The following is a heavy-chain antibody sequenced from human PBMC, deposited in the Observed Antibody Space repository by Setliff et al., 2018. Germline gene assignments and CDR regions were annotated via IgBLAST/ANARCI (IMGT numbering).Heavy chain of an antibody. V-gene: IGHV4-30-4*08. D-gene: IGHD3-10*01. J-gene: IGHJ4*02. Sequence: SETLSLTCTVSGASTNGGDYYWSWIRQRPGKALEYIGYVDFSGKTDYNPSLKSRLTTSFDTSKNQFSLRLRSVSAADTAVYFCARRYFDSGSYFYFDYWGQGTLVTVSS. CDR3: ARRYFDSGSYFYFDY. CDR1: GASTNGGDYY. CDR2: VDFSGKT.